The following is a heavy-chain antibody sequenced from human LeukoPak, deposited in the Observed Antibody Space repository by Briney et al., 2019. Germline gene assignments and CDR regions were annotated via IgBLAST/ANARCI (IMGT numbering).Heavy chain of an antibody. CDR3: AKDGYLLWRGAFDI. CDR1: GFTFSTYW. J-gene: IGHJ3*02. Sequence: GGSLRLSCAASGFTFSTYWMHWVRQAPGKGLVWVSRITNDGSGTTYADAVKGRFTISRDNAKSTLYLQMNSLRAEDTAVYYCAKDGYLLWRGAFDIWGQGTMVTVSS. D-gene: IGHD2-21*01. CDR2: ITNDGSGT. V-gene: IGHV3-74*01.